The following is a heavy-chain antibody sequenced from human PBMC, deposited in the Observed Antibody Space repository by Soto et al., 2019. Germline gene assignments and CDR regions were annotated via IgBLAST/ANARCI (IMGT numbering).Heavy chain of an antibody. CDR3: ARAPYYDILTGYYRDNWFDP. Sequence: ASVKVSYKASGYTFTSYDINWVRQATGQGLEWMGWMNPNSGNTGYAQKFQGRVTMTRNTSISTAYMELSSLRSEDTAVYYCARAPYYDILTGYYRDNWFDPWGQGTLVTVS. J-gene: IGHJ5*02. CDR1: GYTFTSYD. D-gene: IGHD3-9*01. V-gene: IGHV1-8*01. CDR2: MNPNSGNT.